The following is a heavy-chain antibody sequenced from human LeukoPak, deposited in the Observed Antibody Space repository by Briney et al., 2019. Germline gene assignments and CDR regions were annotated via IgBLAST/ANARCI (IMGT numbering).Heavy chain of an antibody. CDR2: ISSSSSYI. D-gene: IGHD4-17*01. CDR3: ARAMTTVTTYYY. Sequence: PGGSLRLSCAASGFTFSSYSMNWVRHAPGKGLEWVSSISSSSSYIYYADSVKGRFTISRDNAKNSLYLQMNSLRAEDTAVYYCARAMTTVTTYYYWGQGTLVTVSS. CDR1: GFTFSSYS. J-gene: IGHJ4*02. V-gene: IGHV3-21*01.